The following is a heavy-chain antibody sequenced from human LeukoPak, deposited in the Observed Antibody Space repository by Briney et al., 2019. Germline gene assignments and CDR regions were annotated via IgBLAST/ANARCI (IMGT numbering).Heavy chain of an antibody. CDR2: ISSSSSYI. J-gene: IGHJ4*02. Sequence: TGGSLRLSCAASGFTFSSYSMNWVRQAPGKGLEWVSSISSSSSYIYYADSVKGRFTISRDNAKNSLYLQMNSLRAEDTAVYYCAKGIAAAGRVHWGQGTLVTVSS. D-gene: IGHD6-13*01. CDR1: GFTFSSYS. V-gene: IGHV3-21*04. CDR3: AKGIAAAGRVH.